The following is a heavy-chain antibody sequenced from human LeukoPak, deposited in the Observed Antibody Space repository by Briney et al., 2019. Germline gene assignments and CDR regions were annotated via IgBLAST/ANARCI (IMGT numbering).Heavy chain of an antibody. J-gene: IGHJ4*02. CDR2: INPNSGGT. Sequence: GASVNVSCKASGYTFTGYYMHWVRQAPGQGLEWMGWINPNSGGTNYAQKFQGRVTMTRDTSISTAYMELSRLRSDDTAVYYCALYYYDSSGMGYWGQGTLVTVSS. D-gene: IGHD3-22*01. V-gene: IGHV1-2*02. CDR1: GYTFTGYY. CDR3: ALYYYDSSGMGY.